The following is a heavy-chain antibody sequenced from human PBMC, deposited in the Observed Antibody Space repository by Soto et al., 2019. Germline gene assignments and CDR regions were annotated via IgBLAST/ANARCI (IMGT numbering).Heavy chain of an antibody. J-gene: IGHJ6*03. CDR3: ASLFNYDFWSGYPKYYYYYMDV. D-gene: IGHD3-3*01. Sequence: ASVKVSCKASGYTFTSYAMHWVRQAPGQRLEWMGWINAGNGNTKYSQRFQGRVTITRDTSASTAYMELSSLRSEDTAVYYCASLFNYDFWSGYPKYYYYYMDVWGKGTTVTVSS. CDR2: INAGNGNT. CDR1: GYTFTSYA. V-gene: IGHV1-3*01.